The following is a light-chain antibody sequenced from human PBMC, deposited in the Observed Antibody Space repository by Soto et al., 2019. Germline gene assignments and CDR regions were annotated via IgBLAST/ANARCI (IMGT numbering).Light chain of an antibody. CDR2: GAS. V-gene: IGKV3-15*01. CDR3: QQSNNWPYT. Sequence: EIVMTHSPATLSVSPGERATLSCRASQSVRDNLAWYQQKPGQAPRLLIYGASTRATGIPARFSGSGSGTEFTLTINSLQSEDFALYFCQQSNNWPYTLGQGTKLESK. CDR1: QSVRDN. J-gene: IGKJ2*01.